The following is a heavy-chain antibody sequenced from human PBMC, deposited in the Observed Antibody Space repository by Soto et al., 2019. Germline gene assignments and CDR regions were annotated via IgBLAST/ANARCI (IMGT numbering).Heavy chain of an antibody. CDR3: AREGDRGAGFDY. Sequence: QVQMVQSGAEVKKPGASVKFSCKASGYTFNKYYVHWLRQAPGEGPQWMGVISPSDGGTRNSQKFQGRLTVTRDTSTNTVYMELSSLTSDDSALYFCAREGDRGAGFDYWGQGALL. CDR2: ISPSDGGT. CDR1: GYTFNKYY. D-gene: IGHD3-16*01. J-gene: IGHJ4*02. V-gene: IGHV1-46*02.